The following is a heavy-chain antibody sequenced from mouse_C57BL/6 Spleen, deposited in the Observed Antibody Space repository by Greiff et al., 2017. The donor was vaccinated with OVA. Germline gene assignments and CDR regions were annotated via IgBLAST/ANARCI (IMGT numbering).Heavy chain of an antibody. CDR1: GYAFSSSW. V-gene: IGHV1-82*01. Sequence: QVQLQQSGPELVKPGASVKISCKASGYAFSSSWMNWVKQRPGKGLEWIGRIYTGDGDTNYNGKFKGKATLTADKSSSTAYIQLSSLTSEDSAVYFSAREDYDGYYVPFDYWGQGTTLTVSS. CDR2: IYTGDGDT. J-gene: IGHJ2*01. D-gene: IGHD2-3*01. CDR3: AREDYDGYYVPFDY.